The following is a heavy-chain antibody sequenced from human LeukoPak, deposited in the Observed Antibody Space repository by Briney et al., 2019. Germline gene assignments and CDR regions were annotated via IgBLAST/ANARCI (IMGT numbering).Heavy chain of an antibody. Sequence: GGSLRLSSAASGFTFSDYYMSWIRQAPGKGLEWVSYISSSGSTIYYADSVKDRFTISRDNAKNSLYLQMNSLRAEDTAVYYCARDGAAAAAYFDYWGQGTLVTVSS. CDR2: ISSSGSTI. D-gene: IGHD6-13*01. CDR3: ARDGAAAAAYFDY. J-gene: IGHJ4*02. V-gene: IGHV3-11*01. CDR1: GFTFSDYY.